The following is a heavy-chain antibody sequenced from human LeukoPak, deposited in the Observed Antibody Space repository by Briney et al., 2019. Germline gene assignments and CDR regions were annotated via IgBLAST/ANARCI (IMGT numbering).Heavy chain of an antibody. CDR1: GGSISSYY. Sequence: SETLSLTCTVSGGSISSYYWSWIRQPPGKGLEWIGYIHYRGSTNYNPSLKSRVTISVDTSKNQFSLKLSSVTAADTAVYYCARPSDRYSSTSLDVWGKGTTATVSS. CDR2: IHYRGST. J-gene: IGHJ6*04. CDR3: ARPSDRYSSTSLDV. D-gene: IGHD6-6*01. V-gene: IGHV4-59*01.